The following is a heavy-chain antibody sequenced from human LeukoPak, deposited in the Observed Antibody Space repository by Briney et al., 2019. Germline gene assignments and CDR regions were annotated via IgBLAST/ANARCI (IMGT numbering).Heavy chain of an antibody. J-gene: IGHJ4*02. V-gene: IGHV3-21*01. CDR2: INNVASHI. Sequence: PGGSLRLSCAASGFTFSSYSMNWVRQAPGKGLEWVSSINNVASHIYYAGSVGGRFTISRDNAKNSVYLQMNSLRAEDTAVYYCTRDATYYLRYGYFDYWGQGTLVTVSS. D-gene: IGHD2/OR15-2a*01. CDR1: GFTFSSYS. CDR3: TRDATYYLRYGYFDY.